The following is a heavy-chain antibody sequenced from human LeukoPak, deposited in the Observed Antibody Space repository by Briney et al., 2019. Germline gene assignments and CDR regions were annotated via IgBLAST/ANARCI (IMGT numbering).Heavy chain of an antibody. Sequence: SETLSLTCTVSGGSISSYYWSWIRQPPGKGLEWIGYIYYSGSTNYNPSLKSRVTISVDTSKNQFPLKLSSVTAADTAVYYCARETYSYDSSGYHDAFDIWGQGTMVTVSS. V-gene: IGHV4-59*12. CDR2: IYYSGST. D-gene: IGHD3-22*01. J-gene: IGHJ3*02. CDR1: GGSISSYY. CDR3: ARETYSYDSSGYHDAFDI.